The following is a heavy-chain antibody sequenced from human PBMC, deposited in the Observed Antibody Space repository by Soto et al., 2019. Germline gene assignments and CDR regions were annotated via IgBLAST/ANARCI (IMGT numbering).Heavy chain of an antibody. CDR1: GGSFSGYY. D-gene: IGHD3-3*01. V-gene: IGHV4-34*01. Sequence: SETLSLTCAVYGGSFSGYYWSWIRQPPGKGLEWIGEINHSGSTNYNPSLKSRVTISVDTSKNQFSLKLSSVTAADTAVYYCARNRYGYDFWSGYYTGPYYYGMDVWGQGTTVTVSS. J-gene: IGHJ6*02. CDR3: ARNRYGYDFWSGYYTGPYYYGMDV. CDR2: INHSGST.